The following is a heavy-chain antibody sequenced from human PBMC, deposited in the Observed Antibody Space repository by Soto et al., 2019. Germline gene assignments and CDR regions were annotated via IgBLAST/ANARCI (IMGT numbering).Heavy chain of an antibody. CDR2: ISSSSSTK. D-gene: IGHD1-26*01. J-gene: IGHJ6*02. CDR3: VRWSSVYGMDV. CDR1: GFTFSTYR. Sequence: GGSLRLSCAASGFTFSTYRMNWVRQAPGKGLEWVSYISSSSSTKYYADSVKGRFTISRDNAKNSLYLQMNSLRAEDTAVYYCVRWSSVYGMDVWGQGTTVTVSS. V-gene: IGHV3-48*01.